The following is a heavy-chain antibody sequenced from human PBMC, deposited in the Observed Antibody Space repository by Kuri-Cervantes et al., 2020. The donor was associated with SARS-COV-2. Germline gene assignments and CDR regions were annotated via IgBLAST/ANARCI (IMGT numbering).Heavy chain of an antibody. V-gene: IGHV4-59*01. CDR2: IYYSGST. CDR1: GGSISSYY. D-gene: IGHD4-17*01. CDR3: ARGGYGDYLS. Sequence: GSLRLSCTVSGGSISSYYWSWVRQPPGKGLEWIGYIYYSGSTNYNPSLKSRVTISVDTSKNQFSLKLSSVTAADTAVYYCARGGYGDYLSWGQGTLVTVSS. J-gene: IGHJ5*02.